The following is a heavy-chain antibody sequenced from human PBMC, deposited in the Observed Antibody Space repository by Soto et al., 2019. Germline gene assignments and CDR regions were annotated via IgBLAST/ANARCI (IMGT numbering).Heavy chain of an antibody. CDR3: ARVSSGVGGDVFDY. V-gene: IGHV3-30-3*01. Sequence: QVQLVESGGGVVQPGRSLRLSCAASGFTFSSYAMHWVRQAPGKGLEWVAVISYDGSNKYYADSVKGRFTISRDNSKNTLYLQMTSLRAEDTAVYYCARVSSGVGGDVFDYWGQGTLVTVSS. CDR1: GFTFSSYA. CDR2: ISYDGSNK. J-gene: IGHJ4*02. D-gene: IGHD6-19*01.